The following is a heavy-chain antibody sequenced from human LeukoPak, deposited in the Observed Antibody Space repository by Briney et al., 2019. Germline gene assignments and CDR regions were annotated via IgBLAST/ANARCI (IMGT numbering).Heavy chain of an antibody. V-gene: IGHV4-39*01. Sequence: SETLSLTCTVSGDSISSSSYYWGWIRQPPGKGLEWIGSIYYSGSTYYNPSLKSRVTISVDTSKNQFSLKLSSVTAADTAVYYCATDYGDYYGMDVWGQGTTVTVSS. CDR2: IYYSGST. D-gene: IGHD4-17*01. J-gene: IGHJ6*02. CDR3: ATDYGDYYGMDV. CDR1: GDSISSSSYY.